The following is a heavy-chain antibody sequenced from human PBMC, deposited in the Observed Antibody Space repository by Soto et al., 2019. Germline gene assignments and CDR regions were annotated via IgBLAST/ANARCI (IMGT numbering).Heavy chain of an antibody. V-gene: IGHV3-30*02. CDR3: TIVRVADSALDH. Sequence: GGSLRLSCVGSGFILSNNGMHWVRQTPGKGLEWVAFMSYDGSDTFYADSVKGRFTISRDNSKNTLFLHMSNLRAEDTAMYYCTIVRVADSALDHWGQGTLVTVSS. CDR1: GFILSNNG. D-gene: IGHD3-10*02. CDR2: MSYDGSDT. J-gene: IGHJ4*02.